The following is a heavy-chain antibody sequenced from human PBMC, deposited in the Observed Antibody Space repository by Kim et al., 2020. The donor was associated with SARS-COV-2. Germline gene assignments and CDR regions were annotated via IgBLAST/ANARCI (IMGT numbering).Heavy chain of an antibody. Sequence: GGSLRLSCAASGFTFNDYAMRWVRQAPGKGLEWVAAISGRGGSTDYAESVRGRVTISRDSADDTIYLQMHSLSADDAAVYYCGRGRFWG. V-gene: IGHV3-23*01. CDR2: ISGRGGST. CDR1: GFTFNDYA. CDR3: GRGRF. J-gene: IGHJ2*01.